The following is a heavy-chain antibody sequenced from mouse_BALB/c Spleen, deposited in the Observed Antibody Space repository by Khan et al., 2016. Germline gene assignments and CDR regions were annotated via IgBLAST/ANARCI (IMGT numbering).Heavy chain of an antibody. D-gene: IGHD2-1*01. CDR2: ISYDGSN. CDR3: ANGNYWYVDV. Sequence: VQLQESGPGLVKPSQSLSLTCSVTGYSITSGYYWHWIRQFPGNKLVWMGYISYDGSNNYNPSLKNRISITRDTSKNQFFLKLNSVTTEDTATYYCANGNYWYVDVWGAGTTVTVSS. J-gene: IGHJ1*01. V-gene: IGHV3-6*02. CDR1: GYSITSGYY.